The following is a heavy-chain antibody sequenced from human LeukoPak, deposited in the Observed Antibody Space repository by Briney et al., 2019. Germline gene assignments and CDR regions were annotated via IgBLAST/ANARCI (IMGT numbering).Heavy chain of an antibody. D-gene: IGHD2-15*01. Sequence: SETLSLTCTVSGGSISSYYWSWIRQPAGKGLEWIGRIYTSGSTNYNPSLKSRVTMSVGTSKNQFSLKLSSVTAADTAVYYCSRWSHPYCSGAYCYVNAFDIWGQGTMVTVSS. CDR1: GGSISSYY. CDR3: SRWSHPYCSGAYCYVNAFDI. J-gene: IGHJ3*02. V-gene: IGHV4-4*07. CDR2: IYTSGST.